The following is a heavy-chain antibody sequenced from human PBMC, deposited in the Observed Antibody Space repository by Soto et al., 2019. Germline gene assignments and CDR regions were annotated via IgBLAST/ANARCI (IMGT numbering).Heavy chain of an antibody. Sequence: EVQLVESGGAVVQPGGSLRLSCAASGFTFDEYAMHWVRQPPGKGLEWVSLISWDGSNRYYADSVQGRFTISRDNSKYSLYLEMNSLRPEDTALYYCAKDISRGPTKNYDFWSGPDYWGQGTLVTVSS. CDR1: GFTFDEYA. J-gene: IGHJ4*02. CDR2: ISWDGSNR. D-gene: IGHD3-3*01. V-gene: IGHV3-43D*04. CDR3: AKDISRGPTKNYDFWSGPDY.